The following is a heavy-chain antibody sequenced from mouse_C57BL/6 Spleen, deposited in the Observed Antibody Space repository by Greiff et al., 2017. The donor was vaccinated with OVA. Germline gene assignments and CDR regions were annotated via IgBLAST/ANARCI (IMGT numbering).Heavy chain of an antibody. Sequence: VQLQQSGAELVKPGASVKMSCKASGYTFTSYWITWVKQRPGQGLEWIGDIYPGSGSTNYNEKFKSKATLTVDTSSSTAYMQLSSLTSEDSAVYYCATESRQLGRFAYWGQGTLVTVSA. V-gene: IGHV1-55*01. CDR2: IYPGSGST. J-gene: IGHJ3*01. CDR1: GYTFTSYW. CDR3: ATESRQLGRFAY. D-gene: IGHD3-3*01.